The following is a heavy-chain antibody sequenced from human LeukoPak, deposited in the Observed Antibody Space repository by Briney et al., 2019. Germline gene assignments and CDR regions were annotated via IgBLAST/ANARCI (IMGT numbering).Heavy chain of an antibody. Sequence: SETLSLTCIVSGGSISSYYWSWIRQPPGKGLEWIGYIYYSGSTNYNPSLKSRVTISVDTSKNQFSLKLSSVTAADTAVYYCARFLEWSNWFDPWGQGTLVTVSS. V-gene: IGHV4-59*08. CDR1: GGSISSYY. CDR2: IYYSGST. J-gene: IGHJ5*02. CDR3: ARFLEWSNWFDP. D-gene: IGHD3-3*01.